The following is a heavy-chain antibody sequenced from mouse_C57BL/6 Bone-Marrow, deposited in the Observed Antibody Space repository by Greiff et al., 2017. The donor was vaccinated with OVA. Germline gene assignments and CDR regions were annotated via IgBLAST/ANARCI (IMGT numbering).Heavy chain of an antibody. Sequence: EVKLVESGDGLVKPGGSLKLSCAASGFTFSGYAMSWVRQTPEKRLEWVAYISSGGGCTYYEDTVKGRSTISGDNARNTLYLQMSILKSEDTAMYYCTSGFTSVVAHWYFDVWGTGTTVTVSS. V-gene: IGHV5-9-1*02. J-gene: IGHJ1*03. CDR1: GFTFSGYA. D-gene: IGHD1-1*01. CDR2: ISSGGGCT. CDR3: TSGFTSVVAHWYFDV.